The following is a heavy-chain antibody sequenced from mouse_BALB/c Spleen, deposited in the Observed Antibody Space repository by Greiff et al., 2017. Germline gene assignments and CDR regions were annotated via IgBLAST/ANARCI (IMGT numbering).Heavy chain of an antibody. CDR2: ISSGSSTI. D-gene: IGHD1-2*01. J-gene: IGHJ4*01. CDR3: ARFRGSYAMDY. Sequence: EVQGVESGGGLVQPGGSRKLSCAASGFTFSSFGMHWVRQAPEKGLEWVAYISSGSSTIYYADTVKGRFTISRDNPKNTLFLQMTSLRSEDTAMYYCARFRGSYAMDYWGQGTSVTVSS. V-gene: IGHV5-17*02. CDR1: GFTFSSFG.